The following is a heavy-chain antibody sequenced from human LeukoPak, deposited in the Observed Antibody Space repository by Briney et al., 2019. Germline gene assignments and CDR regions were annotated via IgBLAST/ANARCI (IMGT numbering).Heavy chain of an antibody. Sequence: SETLSLTCAVYGGSFRGYYWSWIRQPPGKGLEWIGEINHSGSTSYNPSLKSRVTISVDTSKNQFSLKLSSVTAADTAVYYCASSSYYYGMDVWGQGTTVTVSS. D-gene: IGHD2/OR15-2a*01. CDR2: INHSGST. CDR3: ASSSYYYGMDV. CDR1: GGSFRGYY. J-gene: IGHJ6*02. V-gene: IGHV4-34*01.